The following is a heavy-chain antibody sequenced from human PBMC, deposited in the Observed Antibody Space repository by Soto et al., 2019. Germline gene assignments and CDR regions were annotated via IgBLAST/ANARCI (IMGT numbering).Heavy chain of an antibody. CDR2: INAGNGNT. J-gene: IGHJ4*02. CDR3: ARGLNGYLHYLYY. V-gene: IGHV1-3*01. D-gene: IGHD5-18*01. Sequence: QVQLVQSGAEVKKPGASVKVSCKASGYTFTSYAMHWVRQAPGQRLEWMGWINAGNGNTKYSQKFQGRVTITRDTSASTAYMELSSLRSEDTAVYYCARGLNGYLHYLYYWGQGTLVTVSS. CDR1: GYTFTSYA.